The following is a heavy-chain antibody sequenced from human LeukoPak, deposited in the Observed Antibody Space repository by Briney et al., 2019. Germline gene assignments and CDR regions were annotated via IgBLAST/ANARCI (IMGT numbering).Heavy chain of an antibody. CDR2: INPKSGGT. CDR1: GYTFTAYH. Sequence: ASVKVSCKTSGYTFTAYHMHWVRQAPGQGLEWMGWINPKSGGTSYAQKFQGRVTMTRDTSTSTAYMELSRLRSDDTAVYYCAKDMEVTVSHFVLWGQRTLVTVSS. J-gene: IGHJ4*02. D-gene: IGHD2-21*02. CDR3: AKDMEVTVSHFVL. V-gene: IGHV1-2*02.